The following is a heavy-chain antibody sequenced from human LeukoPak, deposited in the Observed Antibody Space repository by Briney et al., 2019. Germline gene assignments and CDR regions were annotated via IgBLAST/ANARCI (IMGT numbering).Heavy chain of an antibody. J-gene: IGHJ4*02. V-gene: IGHV3-23*01. D-gene: IGHD6-6*01. CDR1: GFTFSTYA. Sequence: GGSRRLSCEASGFTFSTYAMSWVRQAPGKGLEWVSGISGSTGSTYYADSVKGRFTISRDNSKNTLYLQMNSLRAEDTAVYYCARNRHTSSSAYFDYWGQGTLVTVSS. CDR2: ISGSTGST. CDR3: ARNRHTSSSAYFDY.